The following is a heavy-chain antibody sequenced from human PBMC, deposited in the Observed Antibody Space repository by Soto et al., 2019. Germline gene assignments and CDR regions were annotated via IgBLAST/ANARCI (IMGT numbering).Heavy chain of an antibody. D-gene: IGHD3-10*01. V-gene: IGHV4-59*01. Sequence: LSLTCTVSGGSISSYSWNWIRQPPGKGLEWMGYIFYSGSTNYNPSLKSRVTISVDTAENQFSLKLSSVTAADTAVYYCARVGGIGETYYMDVWGKGTTVTVSS. CDR1: GGSISSYS. CDR2: IFYSGST. J-gene: IGHJ6*03. CDR3: ARVGGIGETYYMDV.